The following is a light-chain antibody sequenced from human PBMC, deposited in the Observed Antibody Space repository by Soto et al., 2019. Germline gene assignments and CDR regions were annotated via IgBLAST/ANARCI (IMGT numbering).Light chain of an antibody. V-gene: IGKV1-5*03. CDR2: NAS. J-gene: IGKJ4*01. CDR1: QSISSW. CDR3: QQYNTYSALT. Sequence: DIQVTKSPSTLSASVCDRVTITCRASQSISSWLAWYQQKPGKAPKLLIYNASSLESGVPSRFSGSGSGTEFSLPISSLQHGDFATYYCQQYNTYSALTFGGGTKVEIK.